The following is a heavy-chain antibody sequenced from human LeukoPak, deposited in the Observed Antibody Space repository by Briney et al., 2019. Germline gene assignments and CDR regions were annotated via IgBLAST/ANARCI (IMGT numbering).Heavy chain of an antibody. CDR3: ARDKGSSYGFVPYYYYYMDV. CDR1: GFIFRSYD. Sequence: GGSLRLSCAPSGFIFRSYDMNWVRQAPGKGLEWISYICRWESSQGSMIFYVGSGKGRLTISRDKAKNSLYMQMNGLRAEGTAVYYCARDKGSSYGFVPYYYYYMDVWGKGSTVSVCS. D-gene: IGHD5-18*01. CDR2: ICRWESSQGSMI. J-gene: IGHJ6*03. V-gene: IGHV3-48*01.